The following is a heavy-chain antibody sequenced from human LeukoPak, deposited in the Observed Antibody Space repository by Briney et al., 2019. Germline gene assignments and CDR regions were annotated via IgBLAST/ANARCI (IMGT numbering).Heavy chain of an antibody. J-gene: IGHJ4*02. CDR2: ISYSGST. D-gene: IGHD2-15*01. Sequence: SETLSLTCTVSGGSISSYYWSWIRQPPGKGQEWIGYISYSGSTNYNPSLKSRVTMSVDTSKNQFSLKLSSVTAADTAVYYCARGMGGPDYWGQGTLVTVSS. CDR3: ARGMGGPDY. CDR1: GGSISSYY. V-gene: IGHV4-59*01.